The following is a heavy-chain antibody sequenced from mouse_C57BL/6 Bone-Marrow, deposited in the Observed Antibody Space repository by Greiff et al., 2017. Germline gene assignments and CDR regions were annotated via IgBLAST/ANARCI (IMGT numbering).Heavy chain of an antibody. CDR2: MHPNGGSP. D-gene: IGHD2-4*01. J-gene: IGHJ4*01. CDR3: ARSYDYDDYTMDY. Sequence: QVQLQQPGAELVQPGASVKLSCKASGYTFTNYWMHWVKQRPGQGLEWIGMMHPNGGSPDYNEKFKSEATLSVDLSSRTADMELSSLTSEDSAVYYCARSYDYDDYTMDYWGQGTSVTVSS. CDR1: GYTFTNYW. V-gene: IGHV1-64*01.